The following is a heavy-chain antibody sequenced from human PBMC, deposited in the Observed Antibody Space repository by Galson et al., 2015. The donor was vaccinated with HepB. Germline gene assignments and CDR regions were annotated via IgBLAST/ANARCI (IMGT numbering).Heavy chain of an antibody. Sequence: SLRLSCAASGFTFSSYPMHWVRQAPGKGLEYVSSISSDGGSTYYANSVKGRFTISRDNSKNTLYLQMGSLRAEDMAVYYCARDSGRNEGWFDPWGQGTLVTVSS. V-gene: IGHV3-64*01. CDR1: GFTFSSYP. D-gene: IGHD1-26*01. J-gene: IGHJ5*02. CDR3: ARDSGRNEGWFDP. CDR2: ISSDGGST.